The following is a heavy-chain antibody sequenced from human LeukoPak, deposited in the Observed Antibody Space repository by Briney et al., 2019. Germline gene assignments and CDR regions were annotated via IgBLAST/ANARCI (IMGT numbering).Heavy chain of an antibody. J-gene: IGHJ4*02. D-gene: IGHD5-18*01. CDR2: IYYSGGT. CDR1: GGSISSSSYY. V-gene: IGHV4-39*01. CDR3: ARRSLGSGYSYGHFDY. Sequence: SETLSLTCTVSGGSISSSSYYWGWIRQPPGKGLEWIGSIYYSGGTYYNPSLKSRVTISVDTSRNQFSLKLSSVTAADTAVYYCARRSLGSGYSYGHFDYWGQGTLVTVSS.